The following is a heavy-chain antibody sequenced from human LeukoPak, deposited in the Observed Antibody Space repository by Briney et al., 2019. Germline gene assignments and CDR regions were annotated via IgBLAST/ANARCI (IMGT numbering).Heavy chain of an antibody. Sequence: PGGSLRLSCAASGFTFSSYSMNWVRQAPGKGLEWVSSISSSSSYIYYADSVKGRFTISRDNAKNSLYLQMNSLRAEDTAVYYCARVGYDFWRGYVYWGQGTLVTVSS. J-gene: IGHJ4*02. CDR2: ISSSSSYI. CDR1: GFTFSSYS. CDR3: ARVGYDFWRGYVY. D-gene: IGHD3-3*01. V-gene: IGHV3-21*01.